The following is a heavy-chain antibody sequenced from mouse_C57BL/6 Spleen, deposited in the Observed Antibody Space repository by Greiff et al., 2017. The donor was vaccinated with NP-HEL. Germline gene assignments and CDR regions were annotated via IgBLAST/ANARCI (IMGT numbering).Heavy chain of an antibody. D-gene: IGHD1-1*01. V-gene: IGHV5-9*01. CDR2: ISGGGGNT. J-gene: IGHJ4*01. CDR3: ARHGYYGRDYAMDY. CDR1: GFTFSSYT. Sequence: EVQRVESGGGLVKPGGSLKLSCAASGFTFSSYTMSWVRQTPEKRLEWVATISGGGGNTYYPDSVKGRFPISRDNAKNTLYLQMSSLRSEDTALYYCARHGYYGRDYAMDYWGQGTSVTVSS.